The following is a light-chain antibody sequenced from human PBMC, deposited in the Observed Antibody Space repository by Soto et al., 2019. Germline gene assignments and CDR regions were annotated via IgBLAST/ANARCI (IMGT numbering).Light chain of an antibody. Sequence: QSCLTQPPSASWTPGQTVTMSCSGSSFNIGFNYVYWYQQLPGMAPKLLIHSNDERPSGVPDRFSGSKSGTSASLAISGLRSEDEADYYCAAWDDSLSGGVFGTGTRSPS. V-gene: IGLV1-47*02. CDR3: AAWDDSLSGGV. CDR2: SND. CDR1: SFNIGFNY. J-gene: IGLJ1*01.